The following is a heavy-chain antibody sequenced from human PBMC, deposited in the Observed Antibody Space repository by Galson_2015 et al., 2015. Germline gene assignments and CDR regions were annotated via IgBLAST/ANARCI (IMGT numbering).Heavy chain of an antibody. CDR3: ATWARARLDCLGGRCLVNY. J-gene: IGHJ4*01. Sequence: SLRLSCATSGFTFSSYGMTWVRQAPGKGLEWVSGISGSGGDTYYADSVKGRFTISRDNSKNVVYLQMSSLRVEDRAIYYCATWARARLDCLGGRCLVNYCGQGSLVTVSS. CDR2: ISGSGGDT. V-gene: IGHV3-23*01. D-gene: IGHD2-15*01. CDR1: GFTFSSYG.